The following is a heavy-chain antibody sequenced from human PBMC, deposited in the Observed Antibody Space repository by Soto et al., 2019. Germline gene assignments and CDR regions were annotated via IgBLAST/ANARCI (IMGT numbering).Heavy chain of an antibody. Sequence: PGGSLRLSCAASGFTFSNAWMSWVRQAPGKGLEWVGRIKSKTDGGTTDYAAPVKGRFTISRDDSKNTLYLQMNSLKTEDTAVYYCTTVLTTYGSGSYYEQNYYYYYMDVWGKGTTVTVSS. V-gene: IGHV3-15*01. CDR2: IKSKTDGGTT. J-gene: IGHJ6*03. CDR1: GFTFSNAW. CDR3: TTVLTTYGSGSYYEQNYYYYYMDV. D-gene: IGHD3-10*01.